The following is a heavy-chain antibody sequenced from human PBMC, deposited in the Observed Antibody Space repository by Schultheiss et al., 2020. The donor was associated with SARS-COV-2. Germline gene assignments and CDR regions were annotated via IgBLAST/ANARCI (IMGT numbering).Heavy chain of an antibody. CDR1: GGSISSSNW. Sequence: GSLRLSCAVSGGSISSSNWWSWVRQPPGKGLEWIGEIYHSGSTNYNPSLKSRVTISVDKSKNQFSLKLSSVTAADTAVYYCARVIDQPPSFRNYYGMDVWGQGTTVTVSS. V-gene: IGHV4-4*02. CDR2: IYHSGST. D-gene: IGHD3-10*01. J-gene: IGHJ6*02. CDR3: ARVIDQPPSFRNYYGMDV.